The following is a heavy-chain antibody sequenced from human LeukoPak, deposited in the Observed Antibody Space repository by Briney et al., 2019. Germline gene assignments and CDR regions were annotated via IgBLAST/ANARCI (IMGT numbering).Heavy chain of an antibody. CDR3: ARYARFGNYDFWSGHSFHFDY. J-gene: IGHJ4*02. D-gene: IGHD3-3*01. V-gene: IGHV5-51*01. Sequence: GESLKISCKGSGYRFTSYWIGWVRQMPGKGLEWMGIIYPGDSDTRYSPSFQGQVTISADKSISTAYLQWSSLKASDTAMYYCARYARFGNYDFWSGHSFHFDYWGQGTLVTVSS. CDR2: IYPGDSDT. CDR1: GYRFTSYW.